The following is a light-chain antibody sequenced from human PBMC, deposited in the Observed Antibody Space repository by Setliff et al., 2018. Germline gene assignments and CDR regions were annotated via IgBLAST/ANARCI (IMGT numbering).Light chain of an antibody. CDR1: SSNIGRRT. CDR3: SAWDDSLNACV. Sequence: SPGQLVTISCSGSSSNIGRRTVNWYQQVPGMAPKLLIYSQNQRPSGVPDRFSASKSGTSASLAISGLQSDDEADYYCSAWDDSLNACVFGTGTKVTVL. CDR2: SQN. V-gene: IGLV1-44*01. J-gene: IGLJ1*01.